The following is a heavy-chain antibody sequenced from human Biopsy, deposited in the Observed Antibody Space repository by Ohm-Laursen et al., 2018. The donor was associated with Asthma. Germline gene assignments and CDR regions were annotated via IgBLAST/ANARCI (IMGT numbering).Heavy chain of an antibody. CDR1: GASINSGGYS. V-gene: IGHV4-30-2*01. D-gene: IGHD3-9*01. CDR2: LFYTGCT. Sequence: SQTLSLTCAVSGASINSGGYSWDWIRQPPGKGLEVIGYLFYTGCTHHNPSLKSPVTITVDRSQRQFSLKVNSVTAADTAVYYCARMNTLIQAANYFSYAMDVWGQGTTVTVSS. J-gene: IGHJ6*02. CDR3: ARMNTLIQAANYFSYAMDV.